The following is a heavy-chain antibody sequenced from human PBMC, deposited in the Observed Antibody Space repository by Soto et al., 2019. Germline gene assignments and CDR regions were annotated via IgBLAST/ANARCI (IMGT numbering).Heavy chain of an antibody. CDR3: ARDGSFIAAAGINWFDP. CDR2: INSDGSST. Sequence: GGSLRLSSAASGFTFSSYWMHWVRQAPGKGLVWVSRINSDGSSTSYADSVKGRFTISRDNAKNTLYLQMNSLRAEDTAVYYCARDGSFIAAAGINWFDPWGQGTLVTVS. V-gene: IGHV3-74*01. CDR1: GFTFSSYW. J-gene: IGHJ5*02. D-gene: IGHD6-13*01.